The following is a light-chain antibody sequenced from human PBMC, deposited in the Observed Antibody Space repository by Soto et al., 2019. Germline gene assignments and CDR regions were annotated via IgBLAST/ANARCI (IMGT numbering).Light chain of an antibody. J-gene: IGKJ3*01. V-gene: IGKV1-27*01. CDR1: QGISNY. CDR3: QKYNSRPPVS. CDR2: AAS. Sequence: DSQMTQSPSSLSASVGDRVTITCRASQGISNYLAWYQQKPGQVPKLLIYAASTLQVGVPSRFSGSGSGTDFALTISSLQPEDVGSYYCQKYNSRPPVSCGPGTKVDI.